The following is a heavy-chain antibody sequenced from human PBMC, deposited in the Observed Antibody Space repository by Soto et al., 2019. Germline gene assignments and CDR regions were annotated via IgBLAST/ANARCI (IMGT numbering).Heavy chain of an antibody. J-gene: IGHJ5*02. CDR3: ARGLGGTMVRGVIISSRWFDP. CDR1: GYTFTSYD. V-gene: IGHV1-8*01. Sequence: ASVKVSCKASGYTFTSYDINWVRQATGQGLEWMGWMNPNSGNTGYAQKFQGRVTMTRNTSISTAYMELSSLRSEDTAVYYCARGLGGTMVRGVIISSRWFDPWGQGTLVTVSS. D-gene: IGHD3-10*01. CDR2: MNPNSGNT.